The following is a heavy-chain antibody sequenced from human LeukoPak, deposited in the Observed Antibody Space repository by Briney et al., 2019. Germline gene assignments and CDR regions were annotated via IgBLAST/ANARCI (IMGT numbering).Heavy chain of an antibody. J-gene: IGHJ6*02. CDR1: GFTFSSYE. Sequence: GGSLRLSCAASGFTFSSYEMNWVRQAPGKGLEWVSYISSSGSTIYYADSVKGRFTISRDNSKNTLYLQMRSLRTEDTAVYHCVKDRSSILMTYTMDVWGQGTTVTVSS. V-gene: IGHV3-48*03. CDR3: VKDRSSILMTYTMDV. D-gene: IGHD3-22*01. CDR2: ISSSGSTI.